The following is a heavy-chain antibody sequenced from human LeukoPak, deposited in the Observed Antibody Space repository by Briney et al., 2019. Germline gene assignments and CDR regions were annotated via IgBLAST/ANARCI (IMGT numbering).Heavy chain of an antibody. CDR3: ARHEPYYYDSSDYWGYYFDY. D-gene: IGHD3-22*01. V-gene: IGHV4-59*08. CDR2: IYYSGST. CDR1: GGSISSYY. Sequence: PSETLSLTCTVSGGSISSYYWSWIRQPPGKGLEWIGYIYYSGSTNSNPSLKSRVTVSVDTSKNQFSLRLSSVTAADTAVYYCARHEPYYYDSSDYWGYYFDYWGQGTLVTVSS. J-gene: IGHJ4*02.